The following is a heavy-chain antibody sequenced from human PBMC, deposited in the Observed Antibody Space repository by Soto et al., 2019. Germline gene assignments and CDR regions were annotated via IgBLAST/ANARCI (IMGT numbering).Heavy chain of an antibody. CDR2: ISSRSVYI. CDR3: AREEVSRPNTYHGLDV. CDR1: GFTFNTYT. J-gene: IGHJ6*02. Sequence: EVQLVESGGGLVKPGGSLRLSCAASGFTFNTYTINWVRQAPGKGLEWVSSISSRSVYIYYADSVKGRFTISRDDARNSLYLQKNSLRAEDTAVYYCAREEVSRPNTYHGLDVWGQGTTVTVSS. V-gene: IGHV3-21*01.